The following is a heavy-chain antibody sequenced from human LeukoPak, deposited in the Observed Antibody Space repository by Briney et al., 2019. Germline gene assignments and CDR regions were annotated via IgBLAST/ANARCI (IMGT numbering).Heavy chain of an antibody. CDR3: AKDAERGFDYSNSLQY. Sequence: PGGSLRLSCATSGFTFSHYGMHWVRQAPGRGLEWVAVIWSDGSNRFYADSVKGRFTISRDNSQSTVDLHMNILRAEDTALYYCAKDAERGFDYSNSLQYWGRGTLVTVSS. V-gene: IGHV3-33*06. J-gene: IGHJ4*02. CDR1: GFTFSHYG. D-gene: IGHD4-11*01. CDR2: IWSDGSNR.